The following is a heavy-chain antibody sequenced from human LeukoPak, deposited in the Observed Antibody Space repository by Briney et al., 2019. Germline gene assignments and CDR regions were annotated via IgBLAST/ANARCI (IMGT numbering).Heavy chain of an antibody. V-gene: IGHV3-7*01. CDR3: ARLNDTMIRRVGAFWDY. Sequence: GGSLRLSCEASGFTFSTYWMTWVRQAPGKGLEWVANIKQDGTEKYYVDSVKGRFTISRDNAKNSLYLQMNSLRAEDTAVYYCARLNDTMIRRVGAFWDYWGQGTLVPVSS. CDR1: GFTFSTYW. J-gene: IGHJ4*02. CDR2: IKQDGTEK. D-gene: IGHD3-10*01.